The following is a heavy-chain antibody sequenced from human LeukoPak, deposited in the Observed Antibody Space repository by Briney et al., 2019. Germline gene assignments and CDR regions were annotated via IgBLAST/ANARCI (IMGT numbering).Heavy chain of an antibody. J-gene: IGHJ4*02. CDR2: IYHSGST. Sequence: SQTLSLTCTVSGGSISSGGYYWSWIRQPPGKGLEWIGYIYHSGSTYYNPSLKSRVTISVDRSKNQFSLKLSSVTAADTAVYYCAGEYQLPLYFDYWGQGTLVTVSS. CDR3: AGEYQLPLYFDY. D-gene: IGHD2-2*01. CDR1: GGSISSGGYY. V-gene: IGHV4-30-2*01.